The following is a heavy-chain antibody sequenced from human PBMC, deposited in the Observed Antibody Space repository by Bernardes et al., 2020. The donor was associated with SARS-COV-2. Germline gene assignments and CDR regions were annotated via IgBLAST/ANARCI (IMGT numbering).Heavy chain of an antibody. D-gene: IGHD6-13*01. J-gene: IGHJ6*02. Sequence: GSLRLSCAASGFTFSNYNMNWIRQAPGKGLEWVSSISRSGSHIYYADSVKGRFTISRDNTKSSLDLQMNSLRAEDTAVYYCAKVYSSRIAYYFSGMDVWGQGTTVTVSS. CDR2: ISRSGSHI. CDR3: AKVYSSRIAYYFSGMDV. V-gene: IGHV3-21*01. CDR1: GFTFSNYN.